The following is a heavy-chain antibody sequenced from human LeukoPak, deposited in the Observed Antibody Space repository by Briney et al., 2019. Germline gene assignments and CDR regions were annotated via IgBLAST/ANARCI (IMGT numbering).Heavy chain of an antibody. J-gene: IGHJ5*02. Sequence: PSETLSLTCTVSGGSISSYYWSWIRQPPGKGLEWIGYIYYSGSTNYNPSLKSRVTITVDTSKNQFSLKLSSVTAADTAVYYCARHPIRVVRGVDYGQLPNWFDPWGQGTLVTVSS. CDR1: GGSISSYY. CDR2: IYYSGST. V-gene: IGHV4-59*08. CDR3: ARHPIRVVRGVDYGQLPNWFDP. D-gene: IGHD3-10*01.